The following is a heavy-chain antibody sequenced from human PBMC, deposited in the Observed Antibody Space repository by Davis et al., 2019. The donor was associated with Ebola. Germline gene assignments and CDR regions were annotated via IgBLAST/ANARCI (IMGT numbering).Heavy chain of an antibody. CDR2: IIPIFGTA. J-gene: IGHJ6*02. CDR3: ARDQVRFLEWLPYGMDV. V-gene: IGHV1-69*06. D-gene: IGHD3-3*01. Sequence: SVKVSCKASGYTFSSYGISWVRQAPGQGLEWMGGIIPIFGTANYAQKFQGRVTITADKSTSTAYMELSSLRSEDTAVYYCARDQVRFLEWLPYGMDVWGQGTTVTVSS. CDR1: GYTFSSYG.